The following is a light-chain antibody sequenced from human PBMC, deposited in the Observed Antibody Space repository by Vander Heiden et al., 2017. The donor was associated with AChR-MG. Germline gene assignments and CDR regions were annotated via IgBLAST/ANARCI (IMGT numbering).Light chain of an antibody. CDR2: GAS. CDR3: QQYNDWPSLT. V-gene: IGKV3-15*01. Sequence: EIVMTQSPATLSVSPGERATLFCRASQSVTSNLAWYQQKPGQAPRLLIYGASTRDTGIPARFTGSGSGTEFTLTISSLQSEDCAVYYCQQYNDWPSLTFGGGTKVEI. CDR1: QSVTSN. J-gene: IGKJ4*01.